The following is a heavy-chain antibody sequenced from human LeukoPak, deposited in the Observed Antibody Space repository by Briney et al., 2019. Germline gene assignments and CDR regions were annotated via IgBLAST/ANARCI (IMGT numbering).Heavy chain of an antibody. CDR1: GFTFSSYS. V-gene: IGHV3-21*01. CDR2: ISSSSSYI. J-gene: IGHJ6*04. D-gene: IGHD3-10*01. Sequence: PGGSLRLSCGASGFTFSSYSMNWVRQAPGKGLEWVSSISSSSSYIYYADSVKGRFTISRDNAKNSLYLQMNSLRAEDTAVYYCARDARVTMVRGPRYYYGMDVWGKGTTVTVSS. CDR3: ARDARVTMVRGPRYYYGMDV.